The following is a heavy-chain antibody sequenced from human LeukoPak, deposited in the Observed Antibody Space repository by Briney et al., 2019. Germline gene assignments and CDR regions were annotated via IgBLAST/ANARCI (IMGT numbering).Heavy chain of an antibody. D-gene: IGHD6-13*01. CDR1: GFTFSSYS. CDR2: ISSSSSYI. Sequence: GSLRLSCAASGFTFSSYSMNWVRQAPGKGLEWVSSISSSSSYIYYADSVKGRFTISRDNAKNSLYLQINSLRAEDTAVYYCAREPSAGWFDPWGQGTLVTVSS. J-gene: IGHJ5*02. CDR3: AREPSAGWFDP. V-gene: IGHV3-21*01.